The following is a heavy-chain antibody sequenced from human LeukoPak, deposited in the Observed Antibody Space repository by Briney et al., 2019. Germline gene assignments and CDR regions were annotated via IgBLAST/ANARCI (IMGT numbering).Heavy chain of an antibody. CDR1: GDSLTNFY. CDR3: ARHLRRSVEIPHGAFDI. J-gene: IGHJ3*02. V-gene: IGHV4-59*01. Sequence: KTSETLSLTCTVSGDSLTNFYWSWIRQPPGKGLEWVASIFDNGSTNDNRSLKSRVTISLDTSNNQFSLTVNSVTAADTAVYYCARHLRRSVEIPHGAFDIWGQGTMVTVSS. CDR2: IFDNGST. D-gene: IGHD1-26*01.